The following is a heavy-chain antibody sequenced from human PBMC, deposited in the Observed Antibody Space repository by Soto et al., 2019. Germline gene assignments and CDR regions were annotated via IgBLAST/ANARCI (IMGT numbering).Heavy chain of an antibody. Sequence: GASVKVSCKASGGTFSSYAISWVRQAPGQGLEWMGGIIPIFGTANYAQKFQGRVTITADESTSTAYMELSSLRSEDTAVYYCARDSQQLVPFDYWGQGTLVTVSS. CDR1: GGTFSSYA. CDR3: ARDSQQLVPFDY. J-gene: IGHJ4*02. D-gene: IGHD6-13*01. V-gene: IGHV1-69*13. CDR2: IIPIFGTA.